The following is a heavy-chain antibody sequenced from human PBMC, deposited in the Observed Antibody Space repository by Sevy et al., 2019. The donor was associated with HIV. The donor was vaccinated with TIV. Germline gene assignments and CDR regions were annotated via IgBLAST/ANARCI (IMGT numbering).Heavy chain of an antibody. D-gene: IGHD3-10*01. Sequence: SETLSLTCAVYGGSFSGYYWSWIRQPPGKGLEWIGEINHSGSTNYNPSLKSRVTISVDTSKNQFSLMLSSVTAADTAVYYCARGGPYYASGRVYYYYGMDVWGQGTTVTVSS. CDR3: ARGGPYYASGRVYYYYGMDV. J-gene: IGHJ6*02. CDR2: INHSGST. V-gene: IGHV4-34*01. CDR1: GGSFSGYY.